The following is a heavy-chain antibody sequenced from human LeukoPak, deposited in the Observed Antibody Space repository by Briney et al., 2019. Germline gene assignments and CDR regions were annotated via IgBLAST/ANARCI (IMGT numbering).Heavy chain of an antibody. CDR1: GFTVSSNY. V-gene: IGHV3-53*01. CDR3: ARGGSYLSAFDI. D-gene: IGHD1-26*01. CDR2: IYSGGST. J-gene: IGHJ3*02. Sequence: PGGSLRLSCAASGFTVSSNYMSWVRQAPGKGMEWVSIIYSGGSTFYADSVKGRFTISRDNSKNTLYLQMNSLRAEDTAVYYCARGGSYLSAFDIWGQGTMVTVSS.